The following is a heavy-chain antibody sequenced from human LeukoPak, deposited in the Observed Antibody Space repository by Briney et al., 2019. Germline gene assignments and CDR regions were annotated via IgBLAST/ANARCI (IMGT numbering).Heavy chain of an antibody. J-gene: IGHJ4*02. V-gene: IGHV3-7*02. CDR3: AKSRSWFYFDY. D-gene: IGHD6-13*01. CDR2: IKQDGSEK. Sequence: GGSLRLSCAASGFTFSTYWMSWVRQAPGKGLEWVANIKQDGSEKHYVDSVKGRFTISRDNAKNSLYLQMNSLRAEDTAVYYCAKSRSWFYFDYWGQGILVTVSS. CDR1: GFTFSTYW.